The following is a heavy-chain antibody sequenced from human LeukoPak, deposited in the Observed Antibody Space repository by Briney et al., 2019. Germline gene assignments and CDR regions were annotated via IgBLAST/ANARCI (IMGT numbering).Heavy chain of an antibody. J-gene: IGHJ4*02. CDR1: GFTFSSYS. V-gene: IGHV3-48*01. D-gene: IGHD1-26*01. CDR3: ARDVSLRLLDSAYFDY. CDR2: ISSSSSTI. Sequence: GGSLRLSSVPSGFTFSSYSMNWVRQAPGKGLEWVSYISSSSSTIYYADSVKGRFTISRDNAKNSLYLQMNSLRAEDTAVYYCARDVSLRLLDSAYFDYWGQGTLVTVSS.